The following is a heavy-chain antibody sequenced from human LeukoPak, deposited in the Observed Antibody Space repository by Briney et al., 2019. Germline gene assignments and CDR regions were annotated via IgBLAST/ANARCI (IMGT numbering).Heavy chain of an antibody. CDR1: GYTFTDYF. D-gene: IGHD2-2*01. Sequence: ASVRVSCKASGYTFTDYFIHWVRQAPGQGLEWMGRVDPEDGEKIYAEKLQGRVTITTDTSTDTAYMALSGLGSEDTAVYYCARDGCSSTSCGGRFDPWGQGTLVTVSS. CDR3: ARDGCSSTSCGGRFDP. CDR2: VDPEDGEK. V-gene: IGHV1-69-2*01. J-gene: IGHJ5*02.